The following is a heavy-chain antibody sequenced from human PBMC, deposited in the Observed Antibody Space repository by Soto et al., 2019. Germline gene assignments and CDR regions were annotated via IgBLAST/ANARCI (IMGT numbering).Heavy chain of an antibody. J-gene: IGHJ3*02. CDR1: GFIVSDTY. V-gene: IGHV3-66*01. CDR2: ISNRGDT. CDR3: AREPRYCSGGSCSITGDAYDI. Sequence: EVQLVESGGGLGQPGGSLRLSCTASGFIVSDTYVNWVRQAPGKGLEWVSVISNRGDTHYADSVRGRFSLSRDISDNTLHLQMNNLRVEDTAVYYCAREPRYCSGGSCSITGDAYDIWGQGTMVTGSS. D-gene: IGHD2-15*01.